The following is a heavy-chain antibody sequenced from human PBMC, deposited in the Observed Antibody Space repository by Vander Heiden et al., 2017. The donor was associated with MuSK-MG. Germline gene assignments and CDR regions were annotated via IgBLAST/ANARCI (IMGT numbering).Heavy chain of an antibody. D-gene: IGHD1-1*01. CDR1: GFTVSSNY. J-gene: IGHJ4*02. V-gene: IGHV3-53*04. CDR2: IYRGGST. CDR3: VIDRDGTFDY. Sequence: EVQLVESGGGLVQPGGSLRLSCAASGFTVSSNYMSWVRQAPGKGLEWVSVIYRGGSTDDADSVKGRFTISRHNSKNTLYLKIKRLRAEDTAVYDGVIDRDGTFDYWGQGTMVTVSS.